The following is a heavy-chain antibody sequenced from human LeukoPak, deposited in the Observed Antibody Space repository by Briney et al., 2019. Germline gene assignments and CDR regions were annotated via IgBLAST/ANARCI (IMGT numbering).Heavy chain of an antibody. CDR3: ARDFISLLVPAAIQLSEDY. CDR1: GFTFSTYS. J-gene: IGHJ4*02. D-gene: IGHD2-2*02. V-gene: IGHV3-21*01. CDR2: ISSGGSYI. Sequence: GGSLRLSCAASGFTFSTYSMNWVRQAPGKGLDWVSSISSGGSYIYYADSVKGRFTISRDNARNSLYLQMNSLRAEDTAMYYCARDFISLLVPAAIQLSEDYWGQGTLVTVSS.